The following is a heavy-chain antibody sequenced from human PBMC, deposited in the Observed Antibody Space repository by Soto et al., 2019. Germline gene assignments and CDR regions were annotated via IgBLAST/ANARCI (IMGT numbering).Heavy chain of an antibody. D-gene: IGHD6-13*01. CDR2: ISYDGSNK. CDR1: GFTFSSYG. Sequence: GGSLRLSCAASGFTFSSYGMHWVRQAPGKGLEWVAVISYDGSNKYYADSVKGRFTISRDNSKNTLYLQMNSLRAEDTAVYYCAKGIAAAGSEYWGQGTLVTVS. V-gene: IGHV3-30*18. J-gene: IGHJ4*02. CDR3: AKGIAAAGSEY.